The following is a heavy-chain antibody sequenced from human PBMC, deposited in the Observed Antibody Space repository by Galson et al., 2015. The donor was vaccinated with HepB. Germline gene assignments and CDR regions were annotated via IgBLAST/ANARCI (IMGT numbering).Heavy chain of an antibody. V-gene: IGHV3-23*01. CDR1: GLTFSNYA. Sequence: SLRLSCAASGLTFSNYAMSWVRQAPGKGLQWVSTTSGGGDRTYYVDSVKGRFTISRDNSKNTLYLQMNGLRVEDTAVYYCTNMARGVSFIGSAEYFQHWGQGTLVSVSS. J-gene: IGHJ1*01. CDR2: TSGGGDRT. D-gene: IGHD3-10*01. CDR3: TNMARGVSFIGSAEYFQH.